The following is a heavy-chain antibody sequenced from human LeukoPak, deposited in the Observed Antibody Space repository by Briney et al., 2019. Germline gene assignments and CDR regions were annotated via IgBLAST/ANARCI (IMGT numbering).Heavy chain of an antibody. Sequence: GGSLRLSCAASGFTVSGNYMSWVRQAPGKGLEWLSVIHRGGNTYYADSVKGGFTISRDSSKNTVFLQMDSRRAEDTAVYYCARDPGYGLGVDYGDYWGQGTLVTVSS. D-gene: IGHD3-10*01. CDR1: GFTVSGNY. J-gene: IGHJ4*02. V-gene: IGHV3-66*01. CDR2: IHRGGNT. CDR3: ARDPGYGLGVDYGDY.